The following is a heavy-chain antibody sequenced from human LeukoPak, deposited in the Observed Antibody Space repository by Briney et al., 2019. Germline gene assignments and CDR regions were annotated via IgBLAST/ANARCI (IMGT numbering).Heavy chain of an antibody. CDR1: GYTFTSYG. D-gene: IGHD3-9*01. J-gene: IGHJ5*02. CDR3: ARIEADYDILTGGPYNWFDP. V-gene: IGHV1-69*13. Sequence: ASVKVSCKASGYTFTSYGISWVRQAPGQGLEWMGGIIPIFGTANYAQKFQGRVTITADESTSTAYMELSSLRSEDTAVYYCARIEADYDILTGGPYNWFDPWGQGTLVTVSS. CDR2: IIPIFGTA.